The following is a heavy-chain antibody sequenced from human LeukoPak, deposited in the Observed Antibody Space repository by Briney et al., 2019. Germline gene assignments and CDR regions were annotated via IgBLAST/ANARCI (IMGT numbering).Heavy chain of an antibody. CDR3: ARHRTASDY. J-gene: IGHJ4*02. CDR1: GFTFSSYG. Sequence: GGSLRLSCAASGFTFSSYGMSWVRQAPGKGLEWVSCITTGSTYIYYADSVKGRFTISRDNAKNSLCLQMTSLRAEDTAVYYCARHRTASDYWGQGTLVTVSS. CDR2: ITTGSTYI. V-gene: IGHV3-21*01. D-gene: IGHD3-16*02.